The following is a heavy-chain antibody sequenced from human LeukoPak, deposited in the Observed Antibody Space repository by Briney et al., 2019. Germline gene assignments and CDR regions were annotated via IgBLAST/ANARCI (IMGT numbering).Heavy chain of an antibody. CDR2: INPNSGGT. CDR1: GYTFTGYC. D-gene: IGHD2-21*02. CDR3: ARVNCGGDCYSDRGAFDI. Sequence: ASVKVSCKASGYTFTGYCMHWVRQAPGQGLEWMGWINPNSGGTNYAQKFQGRVTMTRDTSISTAYMELSRLRSDDTAVYYCARVNCGGDCYSDRGAFDIWGQGTMVTVSS. J-gene: IGHJ3*02. V-gene: IGHV1-2*02.